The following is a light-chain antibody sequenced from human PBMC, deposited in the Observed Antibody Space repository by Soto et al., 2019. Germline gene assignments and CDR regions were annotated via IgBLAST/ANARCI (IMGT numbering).Light chain of an antibody. CDR2: EGN. V-gene: IGLV2-23*01. CDR1: SSDVGSYNL. CDR3: FSYTGRSTA. Sequence: QSALTQPASVSGSPGQSITMSCAGASSDVGSYNLVSWYQQYPGKAPKLIIYEGNKRPSGVSNRFSVSGSGNTASLTISGRQAEDAADYYCFSYTGRSTAFGGWTKRTV. J-gene: IGLJ2*01.